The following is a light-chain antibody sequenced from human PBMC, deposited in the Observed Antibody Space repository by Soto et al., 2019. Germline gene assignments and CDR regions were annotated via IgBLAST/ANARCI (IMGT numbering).Light chain of an antibody. CDR2: GAS. CDR3: QQYNNWPPYT. Sequence: EIVMTQSPATLSVSPGERATLFCRASQSISSNLAWYQLKPGQAPRLLIYGASTRATGIPARFSGSGSGTEFTLTISSLQSEDFAVYYCQQYNNWPPYTFGQGTKLEIK. CDR1: QSISSN. V-gene: IGKV3-15*01. J-gene: IGKJ2*01.